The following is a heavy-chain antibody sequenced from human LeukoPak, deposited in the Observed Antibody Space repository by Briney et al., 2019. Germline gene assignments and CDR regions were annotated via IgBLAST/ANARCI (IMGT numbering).Heavy chain of an antibody. Sequence: GGSLRLSCAAPGFIFDNYAIHWVRQAPGKGLEWVSLISGDGGSTFYADSVRDRFTNSRDNTRKSLSLQMSSLRSEDTALYYCARESETSGWYDYWGQGTLVTVSS. CDR2: ISGDGGST. D-gene: IGHD6-19*01. V-gene: IGHV3-43*02. CDR1: GFIFDNYA. J-gene: IGHJ4*02. CDR3: ARESETSGWYDY.